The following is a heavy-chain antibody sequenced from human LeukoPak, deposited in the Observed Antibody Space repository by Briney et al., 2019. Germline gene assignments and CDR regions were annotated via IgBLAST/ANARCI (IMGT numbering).Heavy chain of an antibody. D-gene: IGHD1-14*01. CDR2: INPDGSTT. V-gene: IGHV3-74*01. Sequence: PGGSLRLSCAASGFTFSSYWVHWVRQAPGRGLVWVSRINPDGSTTNYADSVKGRFTISRDNAKNTLYLQMNSLRAEDTAVYYCATAGNHRFDYWGQGTLVTVSS. CDR3: ATAGNHRFDY. J-gene: IGHJ4*02. CDR1: GFTFSSYW.